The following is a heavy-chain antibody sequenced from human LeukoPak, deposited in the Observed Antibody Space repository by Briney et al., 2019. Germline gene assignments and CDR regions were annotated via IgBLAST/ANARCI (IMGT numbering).Heavy chain of an antibody. D-gene: IGHD6-19*01. CDR3: ARVADIAVAAHSDY. J-gene: IGHJ4*02. V-gene: IGHV1-18*01. CDR2: ISAYNGNT. CDR1: GYTFTSYG. Sequence: ASVKVSCKASGYTFTSYGISWVRQAPGQGLEWMGWISAYNGNTNYAQKLQGRVTMTTDTSTSTAYMELRSLRSDDTAVYCCARVADIAVAAHSDYWGQGTLVTVSS.